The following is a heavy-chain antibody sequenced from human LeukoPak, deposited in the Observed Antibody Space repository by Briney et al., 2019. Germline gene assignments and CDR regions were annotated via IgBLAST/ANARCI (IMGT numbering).Heavy chain of an antibody. J-gene: IGHJ4*02. CDR3: ASITGERRYFDY. CDR1: GFTVSSNY. D-gene: IGHD7-27*01. Sequence: GGSLRLSCAASGFTVSSNYMSWVRQAPGKGLECVSVLYSGGITYYADSVRGRFTISRDNSKNTLYHQMNSLRPEDTAVYYCASITGERRYFDYWGQRTLVTVSS. V-gene: IGHV3-66*02. CDR2: LYSGGIT.